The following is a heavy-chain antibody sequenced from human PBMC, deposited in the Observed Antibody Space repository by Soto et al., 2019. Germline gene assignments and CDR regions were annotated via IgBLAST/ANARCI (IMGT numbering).Heavy chain of an antibody. D-gene: IGHD3-3*01. CDR2: INAGNGNT. CDR3: ASSLQNSNYDFPSNKGPDYYYYYGMDV. V-gene: IGHV1-3*01. J-gene: IGHJ6*02. CDR1: GYTFTSYA. Sequence: ASVKVSCKASGYTFTSYAMHWVRQAPGQRLEWMGWINAGNGNTKYSQKFQCRVTIIRDTSASTAYMELSSLRSEDTAVYYCASSLQNSNYDFPSNKGPDYYYYYGMDVWGQGTTVTVSS.